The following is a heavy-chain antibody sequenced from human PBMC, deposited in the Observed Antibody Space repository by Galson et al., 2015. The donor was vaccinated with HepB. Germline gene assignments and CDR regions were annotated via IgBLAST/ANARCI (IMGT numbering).Heavy chain of an antibody. V-gene: IGHV2-5*01. CDR2: IYWNDDK. D-gene: IGHD5-24*01. J-gene: IGHJ4*02. CDR3: AHEKLLDMATTFDY. Sequence: PALVKPTQTLTLTCTFSGFSLSTSRVGVAWLRQPPGKALEWLALIYWNDDKRYSPSLKSRLTITQDTSKNQAVLTMTNMDPVDTATYYCAHEKLLDMATTFDYWGQGTLVTVSS. CDR1: GFSLSTSRVG.